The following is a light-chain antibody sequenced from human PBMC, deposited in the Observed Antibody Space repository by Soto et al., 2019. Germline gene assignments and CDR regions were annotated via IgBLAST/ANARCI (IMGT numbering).Light chain of an antibody. V-gene: IGKV1-9*01. CDR3: QQYESFSPYT. Sequence: IQLTQSPSSLSASVGDRVTITCRASQGISSYLAWYQQKPGKAPKLLIYAASTLQSGVPSRFSGSGYGTEFTLTINSLQPGDFATYYCQQYESFSPYTFGQGTRLEI. CDR2: AAS. CDR1: QGISSY. J-gene: IGKJ2*01.